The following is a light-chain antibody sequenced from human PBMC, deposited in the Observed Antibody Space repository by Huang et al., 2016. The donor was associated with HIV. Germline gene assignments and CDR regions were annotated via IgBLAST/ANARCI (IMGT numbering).Light chain of an antibody. CDR2: GAS. J-gene: IGKJ1*01. V-gene: IGKV3-15*01. CDR3: QQYNEWPRT. CDR1: QSVNHN. Sequence: VMTQSPATLPVSPGERATLSCRARQSVNHNLACDQKKPGKAPRLVIDGASTSATDIPAMFSGSGSATNCTLTINSLQSEDFALYFCQQYNEWPRTFGQGTKVEVK.